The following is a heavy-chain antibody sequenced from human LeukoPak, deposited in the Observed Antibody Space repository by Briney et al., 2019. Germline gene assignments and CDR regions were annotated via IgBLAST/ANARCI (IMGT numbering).Heavy chain of an antibody. CDR3: ARRGYCSGGSCSFPPFQH. Sequence: ASVKVSCKASGYTFTSYYMHWVRQAPGQGLEWMGIINPSGGSTSYAQKFQGRVTMTRDTSTSTVYMELSSLRSEDTAVYYCARRGYCSGGSCSFPPFQHWGQGTLVTVSS. V-gene: IGHV1-46*01. J-gene: IGHJ1*01. D-gene: IGHD2-15*01. CDR1: GYTFTSYY. CDR2: INPSGGST.